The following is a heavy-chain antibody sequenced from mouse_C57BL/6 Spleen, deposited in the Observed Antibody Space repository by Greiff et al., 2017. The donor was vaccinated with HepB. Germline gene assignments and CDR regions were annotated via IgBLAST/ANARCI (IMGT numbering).Heavy chain of an antibody. Sequence: QVHVKQSGAELVKPGASVKLSCKASGYTFTSYWMHWVKQRPGQGLEWIGMIHPNSGSTNYNEKFKSKATLTVDKSSSTAYMQLSSLTSEDSAVYYCVSYYDGRDYWGQGTSVTVSS. CDR3: VSYYDGRDY. D-gene: IGHD1-1*01. CDR1: GYTFTSYW. V-gene: IGHV1-64*01. CDR2: IHPNSGST. J-gene: IGHJ4*01.